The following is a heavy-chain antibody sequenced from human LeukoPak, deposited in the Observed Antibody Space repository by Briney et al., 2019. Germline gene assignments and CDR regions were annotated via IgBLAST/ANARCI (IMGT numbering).Heavy chain of an antibody. V-gene: IGHV3-30*04. CDR1: GFTFSNYA. CDR3: ARDLRKSADYYFDY. J-gene: IGHJ4*02. CDR2: ISSGGRDK. Sequence: GGSLRLSSAASGFTFSNYAIHWVRQAPGKGLEWVAVISSGGRDKHYADSVKGRFTISRDNSKNTLYLQMNSLRTEDTAIYYCARDLRKSADYYFDYWGQGSLVTVSS. D-gene: IGHD2-21*02.